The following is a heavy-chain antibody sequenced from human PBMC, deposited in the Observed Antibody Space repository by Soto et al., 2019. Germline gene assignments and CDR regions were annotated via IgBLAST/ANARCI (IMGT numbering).Heavy chain of an antibody. Sequence: PSQTLSLTCTVSGGSISSYYWSWIRQPPGKGLEWIGYIYYSGSTNYNPSLKSRVTISVDTSKNQFSLKLSSVTAADTAVYYCARQISDFWSGTMPGYYYMDVWGKGTTVTVSS. CDR3: ARQISDFWSGTMPGYYYMDV. V-gene: IGHV4-59*08. CDR1: GGSISSYY. CDR2: IYYSGST. J-gene: IGHJ6*03. D-gene: IGHD3-3*01.